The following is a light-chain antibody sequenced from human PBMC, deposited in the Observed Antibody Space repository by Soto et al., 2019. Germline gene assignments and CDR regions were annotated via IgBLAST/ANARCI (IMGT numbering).Light chain of an antibody. Sequence: QSVLTQPRSVSGSPGQSVTISCTGTSSDVGDYNYVSGYQQYPGKAPKLVIYDVSKRPSGVPDRFSGSKSGNTASLTISGLPAEDEADYYCCSFAGSYTIRVFGEGTKVTVL. J-gene: IGLJ3*02. CDR2: DVS. V-gene: IGLV2-11*01. CDR3: CSFAGSYTIRV. CDR1: SSDVGDYNY.